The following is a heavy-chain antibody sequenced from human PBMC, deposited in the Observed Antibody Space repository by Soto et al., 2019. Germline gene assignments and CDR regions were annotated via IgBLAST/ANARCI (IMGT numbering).Heavy chain of an antibody. CDR3: ARDGGDIVLVPAAINYYGMDV. Sequence: ASVKVSCKASGYTFTSYGISWVRQAPGQGLEWMGWISAYNGNTNYAQKLQGRVTMTTDTSTSTAYMELRSLRSDDTAVYYCARDGGDIVLVPAAINYYGMDVWGQGTTVTVSS. J-gene: IGHJ6*02. CDR2: ISAYNGNT. CDR1: GYTFTSYG. V-gene: IGHV1-18*01. D-gene: IGHD2-2*02.